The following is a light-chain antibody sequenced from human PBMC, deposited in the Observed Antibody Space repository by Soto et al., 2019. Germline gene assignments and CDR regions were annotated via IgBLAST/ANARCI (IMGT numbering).Light chain of an antibody. CDR3: QQAYSFPLT. CDR2: GAS. Sequence: DIQMTQSPSSLSTSVGDRVTITCRASQGLGVWLGWYQQKPGKAHQXLIFGASGLQSGVPSRFRGSGSGTDFTLTISSLQPEDCATYYCQQAYSFPLTFGGGTKVDIK. CDR1: QGLGVW. J-gene: IGKJ4*01. V-gene: IGKV1-12*01.